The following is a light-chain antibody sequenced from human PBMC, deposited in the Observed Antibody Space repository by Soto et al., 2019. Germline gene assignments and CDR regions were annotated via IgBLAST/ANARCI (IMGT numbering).Light chain of an antibody. Sequence: QSALTQPASVSGSPGQSITISCTGTSSDVGGYNFVSWYQQHPGKAPKLMIYDVSNRPSGVSSRFSGSKSGNTASLTISGLQAEDEADYYCSSYAGSSTRLFGGGTKLTVL. CDR2: DVS. V-gene: IGLV2-14*01. CDR1: SSDVGGYNF. CDR3: SSYAGSSTRL. J-gene: IGLJ3*02.